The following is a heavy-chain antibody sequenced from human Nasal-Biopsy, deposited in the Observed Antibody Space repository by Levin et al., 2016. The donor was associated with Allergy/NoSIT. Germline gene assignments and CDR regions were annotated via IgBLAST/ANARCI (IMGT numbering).Heavy chain of an antibody. CDR3: ARGLTNSNWHYFQH. V-gene: IGHV1-18*01. D-gene: IGHD6-13*01. J-gene: IGHJ1*01. CDR1: GYTFSSYG. Sequence: ASVKVSCKASGYTFSSYGISWVRQAPGQGLEWMGWISAYNGNTNYAQKFQDRVTMTTDTSTTTVYMELRALRSDDTAVYYCARGLTNSNWHYFQHWGQGTLVTVSS. CDR2: ISAYNGNT.